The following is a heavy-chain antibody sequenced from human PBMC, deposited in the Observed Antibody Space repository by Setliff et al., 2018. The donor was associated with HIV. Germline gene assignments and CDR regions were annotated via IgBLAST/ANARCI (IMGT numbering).Heavy chain of an antibody. Sequence: PSETLSLTCAVFGGSFSAYYWNWIRQTPGKGLEWIGAINHSGTTNYNPSLNSRVTISVDTSKKRFSLTLRSATAADTALYFCARRERYCSGTTCYRYFQHWGQGTLVTVSS. D-gene: IGHD2-2*01. CDR2: INHSGTT. CDR3: ARRERYCSGTTCYRYFQH. V-gene: IGHV4-34*01. CDR1: GGSFSAYY. J-gene: IGHJ1*01.